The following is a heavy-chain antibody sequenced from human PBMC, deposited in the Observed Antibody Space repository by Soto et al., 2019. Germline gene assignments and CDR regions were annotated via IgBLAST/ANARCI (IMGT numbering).Heavy chain of an antibody. Sequence: LRLSCAASGFTFSSYAMSWVRQAPGKGLEWVSAISGSGGSTYYADSVKGRFTISRDNSKNTLYLQMNSLRAEDTAVYYCAKRYYDFWSGYWPFDYWGQGTLVTVSS. V-gene: IGHV3-23*01. CDR3: AKRYYDFWSGYWPFDY. D-gene: IGHD3-3*01. CDR2: ISGSGGST. J-gene: IGHJ4*02. CDR1: GFTFSSYA.